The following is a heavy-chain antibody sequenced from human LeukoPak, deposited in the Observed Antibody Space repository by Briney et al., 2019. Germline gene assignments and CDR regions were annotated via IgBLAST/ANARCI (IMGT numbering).Heavy chain of an antibody. Sequence: PGGSLRLSCAASGFTLSTYAMSWVRQAPGKGLEWVSGISDSGFSTYYADSVKGRFTISRDNSKNTLYLQMNSLRAEDTAVYYCAKVGYCSGGSCYSLGYFDYWGQGTLVTVSS. V-gene: IGHV3-23*01. D-gene: IGHD2-15*01. CDR3: AKVGYCSGGSCYSLGYFDY. CDR1: GFTLSTYA. CDR2: ISDSGFST. J-gene: IGHJ4*02.